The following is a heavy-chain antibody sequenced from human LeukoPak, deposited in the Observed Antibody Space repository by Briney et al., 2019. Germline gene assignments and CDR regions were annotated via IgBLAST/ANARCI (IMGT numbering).Heavy chain of an antibody. V-gene: IGHV3-30*03. CDR3: TRHIRDYYDSSGYYDYFDY. D-gene: IGHD3-22*01. CDR1: GFTFSSYG. Sequence: GGSLRLSCAASGFTFSSYGMHWVRQAPGKGLEWVAVISYDGSNKYYADSVKGRFTISRDNSKNTLYLQMNSLRAEDTAVYYCTRHIRDYYDSSGYYDYFDYWGQGTLVTVSS. J-gene: IGHJ4*02. CDR2: ISYDGSNK.